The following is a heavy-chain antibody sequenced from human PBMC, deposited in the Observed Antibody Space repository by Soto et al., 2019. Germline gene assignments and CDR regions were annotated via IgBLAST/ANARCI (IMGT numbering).Heavy chain of an antibody. V-gene: IGHV3-74*01. CDR1: GFTLRSHR. Sequence: EVQLVESGGGLVQPGGSLRVSCAASGFTLRSHRIHWVRQVPGKGLEWVSRIDTDGGGTSYADSVKGRFTISTDNAKNTVNLQMNGLRGEDTAVYYCATVFDVWGQGTLVTVSS. D-gene: IGHD4-17*01. CDR2: IDTDGGGT. J-gene: IGHJ4*02. CDR3: ATVFDV.